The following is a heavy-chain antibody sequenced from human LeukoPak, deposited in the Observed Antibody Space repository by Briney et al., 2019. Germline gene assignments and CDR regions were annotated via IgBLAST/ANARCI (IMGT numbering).Heavy chain of an antibody. J-gene: IGHJ3*02. Sequence: SVKVSCKASGGTFNNYAFSWVRQAPGQGLEWMGGIIPMSGSADYAQKFQGRVTISADDSTNTGYMELSSLRSEDTAMYYCATNYHLLQHKNAFDIWGQGTMVTVSS. CDR1: GGTFNNYA. CDR3: ATNYHLLQHKNAFDI. CDR2: IIPMSGSA. D-gene: IGHD2-2*01. V-gene: IGHV1-69*13.